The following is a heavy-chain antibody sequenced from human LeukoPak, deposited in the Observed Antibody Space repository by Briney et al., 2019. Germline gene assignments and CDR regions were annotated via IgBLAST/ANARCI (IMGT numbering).Heavy chain of an antibody. D-gene: IGHD5-18*01. V-gene: IGHV3-48*03. CDR2: IDTSGTAT. J-gene: IGHJ5*02. Sequence: QTGGSLRLSCAAYGFTFSIYEMNWVRQAPGKGLEWISYIDTSGTATYYADSVRGRFTVSRDNTKNSLYLQMNSLRTEDTALYYCAKEGDTAIRGGNWFDPWGQGTLVTVSS. CDR1: GFTFSIYE. CDR3: AKEGDTAIRGGNWFDP.